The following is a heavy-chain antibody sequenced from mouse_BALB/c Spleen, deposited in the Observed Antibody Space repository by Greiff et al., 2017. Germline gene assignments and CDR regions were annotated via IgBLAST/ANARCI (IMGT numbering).Heavy chain of an antibody. J-gene: IGHJ2*01. Sequence: QVQLKESGPGLVQPSQSLSITCTVSGFSLTSYGVHWVRQSPGKGLEWLGVIWSGGSTDYNAAFISRLSISKDNSKSQVFFKMNSLQANDTAIYYCARNYGNYAYYFDYGGQGTTLTVSS. CDR2: IWSGGST. CDR1: GFSLTSYG. CDR3: ARNYGNYAYYFDY. V-gene: IGHV2-2*02. D-gene: IGHD2-1*01.